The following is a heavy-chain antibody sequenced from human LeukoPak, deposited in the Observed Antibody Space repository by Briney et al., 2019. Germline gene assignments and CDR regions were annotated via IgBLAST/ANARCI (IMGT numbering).Heavy chain of an antibody. D-gene: IGHD6-13*01. CDR1: GFTFSDYY. Sequence: GGSLRLSCAASGFTFSDYYMSWIRQAPGKGLEWVSYISSSGSTIYYADSVKGRFTISRDNAKNSLYLQMNSLRAEDTAVYYCARDLAAAGTFRSYYYGMDVWGQGTTVTVSS. CDR3: ARDLAAAGTFRSYYYGMDV. V-gene: IGHV3-11*01. J-gene: IGHJ6*02. CDR2: ISSSGSTI.